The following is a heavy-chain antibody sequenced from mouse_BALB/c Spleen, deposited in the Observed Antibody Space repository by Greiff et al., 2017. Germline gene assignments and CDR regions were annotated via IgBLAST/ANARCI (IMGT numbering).Heavy chain of an antibody. J-gene: IGHJ2*01. Sequence: QVQLQQSGAELVKPGASVKLSCKASGYTFTSYYMYWVKQRPGQGLEWIGEINPSNGGTNFNEKFKSKATLTVDKSSSTAYMQLSSLTSKDSAVYYCTRSSGSSYFDYWGQGTTLTVSS. V-gene: IGHV1S81*02. D-gene: IGHD1-1*01. CDR2: INPSNGGT. CDR3: TRSSGSSYFDY. CDR1: GYTFTSYY.